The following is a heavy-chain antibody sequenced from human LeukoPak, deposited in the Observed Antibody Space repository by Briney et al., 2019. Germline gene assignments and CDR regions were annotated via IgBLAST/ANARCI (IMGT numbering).Heavy chain of an antibody. J-gene: IGHJ3*02. CDR3: ARGLYYYGTDAFDI. Sequence: GGSLRLSCAASGFSFSSYSMNWVRQAPGRGMEWVSSISASGNYIYYADSVKGRFTISRDSAENSLYLQMNSLGAEDTAVYYCARGLYYYGTDAFDIWGQGTMVTVS. CDR2: ISASGNYI. CDR1: GFSFSSYS. D-gene: IGHD3-16*01. V-gene: IGHV3-21*01.